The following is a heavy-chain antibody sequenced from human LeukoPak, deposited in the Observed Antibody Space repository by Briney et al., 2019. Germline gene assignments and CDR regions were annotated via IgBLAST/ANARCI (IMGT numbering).Heavy chain of an antibody. Sequence: SQTLSLTCAISGDSVSSNSAAWNWIRQSPSRGLEWLGRTYYRSKWYNDYAVSVKSRITINPDTSKNQFSLQLNSVTPEDTAVYYCARGYSGYDSGVKGGFHYYYMDVWGKGTTVTVSS. CDR3: ARGYSGYDSGVKGGFHYYYMDV. CDR1: GDSVSSNSAA. D-gene: IGHD5-12*01. J-gene: IGHJ6*03. CDR2: TYYRSKWYN. V-gene: IGHV6-1*01.